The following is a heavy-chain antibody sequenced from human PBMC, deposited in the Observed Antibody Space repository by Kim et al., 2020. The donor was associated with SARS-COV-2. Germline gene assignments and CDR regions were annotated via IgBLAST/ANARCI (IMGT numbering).Heavy chain of an antibody. CDR1: GFTFSSYA. CDR3: AKDNDILTGYYYDAFDI. Sequence: GGSLRLSCAASGFTFSSYAMSWVRQAPGKGLEWVSAISGSGGSTYYADPVKGRFTISRDNSKNTLYLQMNSLRAEDTAVYYCAKDNDILTGYYYDAFDIWGQGTMVTVSS. CDR2: ISGSGGST. D-gene: IGHD3-9*01. J-gene: IGHJ3*02. V-gene: IGHV3-23*01.